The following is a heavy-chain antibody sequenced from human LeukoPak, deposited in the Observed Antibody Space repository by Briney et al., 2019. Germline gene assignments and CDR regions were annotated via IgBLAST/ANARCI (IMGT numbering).Heavy chain of an antibody. D-gene: IGHD2-15*01. CDR3: ARGRYCSGGSCYSVPYYYYYGMDV. CDR2: TYYRSKWYN. J-gene: IGHJ6*02. V-gene: IGHV6-1*01. CDR1: GDSVSSNSAA. Sequence: QTLSLTCAISGDSVSSNSAAWNWIRQSPSRGLEWLGRTYYRSKWYNDYAVSVKSRITINPDTSKNQFSLQLNSVTPEDTAVYYCARGRYCSGGSCYSVPYYYYYGMDVWGQGTTVTVSS.